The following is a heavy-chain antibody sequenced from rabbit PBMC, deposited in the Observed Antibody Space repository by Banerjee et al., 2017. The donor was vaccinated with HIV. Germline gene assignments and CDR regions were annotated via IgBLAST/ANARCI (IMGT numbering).Heavy chain of an antibody. V-gene: IGHV1S40*01. CDR1: GFSFNNNYY. CDR2: IDSGSSGFT. J-gene: IGHJ6*01. CDR3: ARDSGSSFSSYGMDL. Sequence: QSLEESGGDLVRPGASLTLTCTASGFSFNNNYYMCWVRQAPGKGLEWIACIDSGSSGFTYFASWAKGRFTISKTSSTTVTLQMTSLTAADTATYFCARDSGSSFSSYGMDLWGPGTLVTVS. D-gene: IGHD8-1*01.